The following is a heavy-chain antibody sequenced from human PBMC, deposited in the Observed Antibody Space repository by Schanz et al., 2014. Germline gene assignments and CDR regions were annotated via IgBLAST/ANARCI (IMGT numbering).Heavy chain of an antibody. J-gene: IGHJ4*02. CDR3: ATCSGGTCHAKPVLDN. D-gene: IGHD2-15*01. CDR1: GGTFVTFF. CDR2: ISPLLGVA. Sequence: QVHLVQSGAEVKEPGSSVKVSCKPSGGTFVTFFFTWVRQAPGQGPQWMGRISPLLGVANYAQEFQGRLTITADTSXMELSSLRSEDTXXYYCATCSGGTCHAKPVLDNWGQGTLVTVSS. V-gene: IGHV1-69*04.